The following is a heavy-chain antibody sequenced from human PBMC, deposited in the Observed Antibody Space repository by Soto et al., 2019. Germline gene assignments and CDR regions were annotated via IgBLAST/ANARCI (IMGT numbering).Heavy chain of an antibody. J-gene: IGHJ4*02. D-gene: IGHD5-18*01. V-gene: IGHV1-69*13. CDR3: ARGGIQLWLSYFDY. Sequence: GASVKVSCKASGGTFSSYAISWVRQAPGQELEWMGGIIPIFGTANYAQKFQGRVTITADESTSTAYMELSSLRSEDTAVYYCARGGIQLWLSYFDYWGQGTLVTVSS. CDR1: GGTFSSYA. CDR2: IIPIFGTA.